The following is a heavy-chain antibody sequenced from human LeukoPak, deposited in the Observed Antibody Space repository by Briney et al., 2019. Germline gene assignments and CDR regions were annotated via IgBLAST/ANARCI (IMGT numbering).Heavy chain of an antibody. J-gene: IGHJ4*02. CDR1: GFTFSSYG. Sequence: PGGSLRLSCAASGFTFSSYGMSWVRQAPGKVLEWVSAISGSGGSTYYADSVKGRFTISRDNSKNTLYLQMNSLRAEDTAVYYCAKDRRLVTGTGGFDYWGQGTLVTVSS. CDR2: ISGSGGST. CDR3: AKDRRLVTGTGGFDY. V-gene: IGHV3-23*01. D-gene: IGHD2-8*02.